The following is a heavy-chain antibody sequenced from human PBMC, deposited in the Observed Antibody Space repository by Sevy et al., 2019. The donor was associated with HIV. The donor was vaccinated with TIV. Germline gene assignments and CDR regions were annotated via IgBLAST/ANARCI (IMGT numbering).Heavy chain of an antibody. J-gene: IGHJ4*02. V-gene: IGHV3-30*04. CDR2: ISYDGSKK. D-gene: IGHD3-3*02. Sequence: GGSLRLSCAASGFIFSSNAMHWVRQAPGKGLEWVSVISYDGSKKEYADSVRGRFTISRDNAKNTLYLQMNSLRPEETAVYYCARVPSAVIATGAYVFDYWGQGTLVTVSS. CDR3: ARVPSAVIATGAYVFDY. CDR1: GFIFSSNA.